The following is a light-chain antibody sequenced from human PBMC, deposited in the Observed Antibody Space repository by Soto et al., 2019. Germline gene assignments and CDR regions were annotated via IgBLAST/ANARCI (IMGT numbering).Light chain of an antibody. Sequence: IVLTQSPATLSLSPWERATLSCRASQSVSSYLAWYQQKPGQAPRLLIYDTSIRASGIPARFSGSGSGTDFTLTISSLDPEDFAVYYCQQRSNRPLTFGQGTRLEIK. V-gene: IGKV3-11*01. CDR2: DTS. CDR3: QQRSNRPLT. CDR1: QSVSSY. J-gene: IGKJ5*01.